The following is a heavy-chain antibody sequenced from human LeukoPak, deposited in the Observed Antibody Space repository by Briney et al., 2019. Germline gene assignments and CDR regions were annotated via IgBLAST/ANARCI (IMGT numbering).Heavy chain of an antibody. D-gene: IGHD4-11*01. CDR2: IYYSGGT. J-gene: IGHJ4*02. Sequence: SETLSLTCTVSGGSISSGDYYWSWIRQPPGKGLEWIGYIYYSGGTYYNPSLKSRVTISVDTSKNQFSLKLSSVTAADTAVYYCARGNLQYFDYWGQGTLVTVSS. CDR1: GGSISSGDYY. V-gene: IGHV4-30-4*01. CDR3: ARGNLQYFDY.